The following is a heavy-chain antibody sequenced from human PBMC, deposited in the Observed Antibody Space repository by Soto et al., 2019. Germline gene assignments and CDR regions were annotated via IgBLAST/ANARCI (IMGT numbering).Heavy chain of an antibody. Sequence: SETLSLTCTVSGGSVSSGSYYWSWIRQPPGKGLEWIGEIYYSGSTNYNPSLKSRVTISVDTSKNQFSLKLSSVTAADTAVYYCARGPATMVRGVIAYYYYYGMDVWGQGTTVTVSS. J-gene: IGHJ6*02. D-gene: IGHD3-10*01. CDR1: GGSVSSGSYY. CDR2: IYYSGST. CDR3: ARGPATMVRGVIAYYYYYGMDV. V-gene: IGHV4-61*01.